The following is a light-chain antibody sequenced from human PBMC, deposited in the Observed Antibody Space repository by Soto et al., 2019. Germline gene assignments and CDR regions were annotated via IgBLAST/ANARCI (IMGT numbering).Light chain of an antibody. CDR2: DVS. J-gene: IGLJ1*01. V-gene: IGLV2-14*03. CDR1: SSDVGGYNY. CDR3: SSYTTSNTRQIV. Sequence: QSALTQPASVSGSPGQSITISCTGTSSDVGGYNYVSWYQHHPGKAPKLMIYDVSNRPSGVSNRFSGSKSGNTASLTISGLQPEDVAVYYCSSYTTSNTRQIVFGTGTKVTVL.